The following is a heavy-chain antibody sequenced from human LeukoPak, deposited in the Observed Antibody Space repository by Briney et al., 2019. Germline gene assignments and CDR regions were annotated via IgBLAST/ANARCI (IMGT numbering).Heavy chain of an antibody. D-gene: IGHD6-19*01. Sequence: SETLSLTCTVSARSLSSSSYYWGWLRQPPGTGLEWIGQINHSGSTNYNPSLKSPGTISVDTAKNQFSLKLSSVTAADTAVYYCAREGGIVVAGTWGRNSYYMDVWGKGTTVTVSS. CDR2: INHSGST. CDR3: AREGGIVVAGTWGRNSYYMDV. CDR1: ARSLSSSSYY. V-gene: IGHV4-39*07. J-gene: IGHJ6*03.